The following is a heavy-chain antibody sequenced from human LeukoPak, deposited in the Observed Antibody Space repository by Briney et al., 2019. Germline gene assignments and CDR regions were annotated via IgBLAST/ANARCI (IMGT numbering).Heavy chain of an antibody. J-gene: IGHJ3*02. CDR2: IYYSGRT. D-gene: IGHD3-10*01. CDR3: ARDRSGSSSLNAFDI. V-gene: IGHV4-31*03. Sequence: ASQTLSLTCTVSGGSISRGDNYWSWIRQYPGKGLECIVYIYYSGRTYYNPSLKSRVTISIDTSRSQFSLRLSSVTAADTAVYHCARDRSGSSSLNAFDIWGQGTMVTVSS. CDR1: GGSISRGDNY.